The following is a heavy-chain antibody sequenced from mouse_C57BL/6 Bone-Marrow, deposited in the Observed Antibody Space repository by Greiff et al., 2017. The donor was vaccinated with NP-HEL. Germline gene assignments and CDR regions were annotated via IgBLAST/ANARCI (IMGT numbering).Heavy chain of an antibody. Sequence: VQLQQPGAELVMPGASVKLSCKASGYTFTSYWMHWVKQRPGQGLEWIGEIDPSDSYTNYNHKFKGKSTLTVDKSSSTAYMQLSSLTSEDSAVYYCARISTTVVGGYFDYWGQGTTLTVSS. CDR2: IDPSDSYT. CDR1: GYTFTSYW. D-gene: IGHD1-1*01. CDR3: ARISTTVVGGYFDY. J-gene: IGHJ2*01. V-gene: IGHV1-69*01.